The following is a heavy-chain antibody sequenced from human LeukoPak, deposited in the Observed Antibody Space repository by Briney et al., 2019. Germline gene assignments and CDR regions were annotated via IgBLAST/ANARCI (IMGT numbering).Heavy chain of an antibody. CDR1: CGSVSSSNYC. CDR2: IYYSGGT. D-gene: IGHD3-22*01. Sequence: SETLSLTCTVSCGSVSSSNYCWSWIRQPPGKGLEWIGYIYYSGGTKYNPSLMSRVTMSVDTSKNQISLRLSSVTAADTAVYYCARVNYYDSAGYPDYWGQGTLVTVSS. J-gene: IGHJ4*02. V-gene: IGHV4-61*01. CDR3: ARVNYYDSAGYPDY.